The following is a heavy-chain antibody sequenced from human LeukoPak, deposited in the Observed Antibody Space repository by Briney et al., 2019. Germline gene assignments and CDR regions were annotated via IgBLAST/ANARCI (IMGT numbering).Heavy chain of an antibody. Sequence: SETLSLTCTVSGGPISSSSYYWGWIRQPPGKGLEWIGSIYYSGSTYYNPSLKSRVTISVDTSKNQFSLKLSSVTAADTAVYYCARGICGGDCYSGNWNFDSWGQGTLVTVSS. J-gene: IGHJ4*02. CDR1: GGPISSSSYY. V-gene: IGHV4-39*01. CDR3: ARGICGGDCYSGNWNFDS. CDR2: IYYSGST. D-gene: IGHD2-21*02.